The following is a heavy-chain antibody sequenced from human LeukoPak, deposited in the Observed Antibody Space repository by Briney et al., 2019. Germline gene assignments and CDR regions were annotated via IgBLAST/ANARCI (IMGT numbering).Heavy chain of an antibody. Sequence: PGGSLRLSCAASGFIFSYNSMNWVRQAPGKGLEWVSSINSNSNYMSYADSVKGRFTISRDNAKNSLYLQMTSLRAEDTAVYYCARSEFEASDMWGQGTMVTVSS. CDR2: INSNSNYM. J-gene: IGHJ3*02. CDR1: GFIFSYNS. CDR3: ARSEFEASDM. D-gene: IGHD3-10*01. V-gene: IGHV3-21*01.